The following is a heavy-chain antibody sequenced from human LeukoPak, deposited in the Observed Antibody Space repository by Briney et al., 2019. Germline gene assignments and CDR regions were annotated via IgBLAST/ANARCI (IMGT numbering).Heavy chain of an antibody. V-gene: IGHV4-59*11. CDR1: GDSFSSHY. Sequence: PSETLSLTCAVSGDSFSSHYWTWIRQSPGTGLEWIGYISHSGRTNYNPSLKSRVTISIDTSKNQFSLKRRSVTAADTAVYYCARDLVTVTKGFDIWGQGTMVSVSS. CDR2: ISHSGRT. D-gene: IGHD4-17*01. J-gene: IGHJ3*02. CDR3: ARDLVTVTKGFDI.